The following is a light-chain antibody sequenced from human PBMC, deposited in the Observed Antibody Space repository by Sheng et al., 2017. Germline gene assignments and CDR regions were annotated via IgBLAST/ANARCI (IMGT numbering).Light chain of an antibody. J-gene: IGKJ2*01. CDR2: GAS. CDR1: QSVSSY. CDR3: QQYNNWPPEDT. V-gene: IGKV3-15*01. Sequence: EIVMTQSPATLSVSPGERATLSCRASQSVSSYLAWYQHKPGRAPRLLIYGASTRATGVPTRFSGTGSGTDFTLTISSLQSEDFAVYYCQQYNNWPPEDTFGQGTKLEIK.